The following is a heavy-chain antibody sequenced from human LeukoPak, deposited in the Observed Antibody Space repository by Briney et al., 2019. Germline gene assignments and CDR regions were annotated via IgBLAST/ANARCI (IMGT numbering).Heavy chain of an antibody. D-gene: IGHD2-2*01. CDR1: GYTFTNYD. V-gene: IGHV1-8*01. Sequence: ASVKVSCKTSGYTFTNYDINWVRQATGQGLEWMGWMNPNSGNTGYAQKFQGRVTMTRNTSISTAHMELSSLRSEDTAVYYCARPHCSSTDCHPPEWFDPWGRGTLVTVSS. CDR2: MNPNSGNT. J-gene: IGHJ5*02. CDR3: ARPHCSSTDCHPPEWFDP.